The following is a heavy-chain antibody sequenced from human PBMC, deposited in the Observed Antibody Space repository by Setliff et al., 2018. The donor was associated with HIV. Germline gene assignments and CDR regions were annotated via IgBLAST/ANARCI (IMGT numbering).Heavy chain of an antibody. D-gene: IGHD3-22*01. V-gene: IGHV3-23*01. CDR2: ISGRGDST. Sequence: GGSLRLSCAASGFPFSHYAMNWVRQAPGKGLQWVSAISGRGDSTYYADSVKGRFTVSRDNSKDTMFLQMYSVRAEDTAVYYCAKDGEYYDSSGFSYWGQGTLVTVSS. CDR1: GFPFSHYA. J-gene: IGHJ4*02. CDR3: AKDGEYYDSSGFSY.